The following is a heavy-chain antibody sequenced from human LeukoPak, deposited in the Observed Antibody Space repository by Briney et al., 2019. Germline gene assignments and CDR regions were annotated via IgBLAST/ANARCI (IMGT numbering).Heavy chain of an antibody. V-gene: IGHV1-18*01. CDR1: GYTFTSYG. D-gene: IGHD3-3*01. CDR2: ISAYIGNT. J-gene: IGHJ6*03. CDR3: ARTLAGRFDYYYYMDV. Sequence: GASVKVSCKASGYTFTSYGISWVRQAPGQGLEWMGWISAYIGNTNYAQKFQGRVTMTTDTSTSTAYMELRSLRSDDTAVYYCARTLAGRFDYYYYMDVWGKGTTVTVSS.